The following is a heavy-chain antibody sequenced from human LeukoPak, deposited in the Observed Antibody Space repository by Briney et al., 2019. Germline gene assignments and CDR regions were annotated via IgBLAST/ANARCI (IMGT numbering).Heavy chain of an antibody. V-gene: IGHV4-59*08. CDR1: SGSISSYY. J-gene: IGHJ5*02. CDR2: IYYSGST. Sequence: SETLSLTCTVSSGSISSYYWSWIRQPPGKGLEWIGYIYYSGSTNYNPSLKSRVTISVDTSKNQFSLKLSSVTAADTAVYYCARGYCSSTSCYEGWFDPWGQGTLVTVSS. CDR3: ARGYCSSTSCYEGWFDP. D-gene: IGHD2-2*01.